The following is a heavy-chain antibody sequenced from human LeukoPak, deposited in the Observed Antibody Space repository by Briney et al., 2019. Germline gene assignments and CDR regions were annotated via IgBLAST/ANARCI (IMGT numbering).Heavy chain of an antibody. Sequence: GGSLRLSCAASGFTFSSYGMHWVRQAPGKGLEWVAVIWYDGSNKYYADSVKGRFTISRDNSKNTLYLQMNSLRAEDTAVYYCARARSSSWGYYYYGMDVWGQGTTVTVSS. J-gene: IGHJ6*02. CDR2: IWYDGSNK. D-gene: IGHD6-13*01. CDR1: GFTFSSYG. V-gene: IGHV3-33*01. CDR3: ARARSSSWGYYYYGMDV.